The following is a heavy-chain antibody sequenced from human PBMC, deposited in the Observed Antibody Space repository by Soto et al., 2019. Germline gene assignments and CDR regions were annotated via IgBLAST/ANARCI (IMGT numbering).Heavy chain of an antibody. CDR2: IYYSGST. D-gene: IGHD3-3*01. V-gene: IGHV4-31*03. J-gene: IGHJ6*04. Sequence: SETLSLTCTLSGGSISSGGYSWSWTRQHPGKGLEWIGYIYYSGSTYYNPYLKCRITISVDTSKDQFSLKLSSVTAADTAVYYRARMGFGVAPYPLATWGKGSMVTVCS. CDR1: GGSISSGGYS. CDR3: ARMGFGVAPYPLAT.